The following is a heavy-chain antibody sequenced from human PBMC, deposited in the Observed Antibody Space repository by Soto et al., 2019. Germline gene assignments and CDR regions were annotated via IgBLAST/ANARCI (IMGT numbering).Heavy chain of an antibody. CDR2: IKQDGSDK. V-gene: IGHV3-7*01. CDR3: ARSDAAGTVDY. Sequence: EVQLVESGGGLVQPGGSLRLSCTGSGFTFSSHWMSWVRLAPGKGLEWVANIKQDGSDKYYVDSVKGRFTISRDNAENSRYLQMNSLRAEDTAVYYCARSDAAGTVDYWGQGTLVTVSS. J-gene: IGHJ4*02. CDR1: GFTFSSHW. D-gene: IGHD1-1*01.